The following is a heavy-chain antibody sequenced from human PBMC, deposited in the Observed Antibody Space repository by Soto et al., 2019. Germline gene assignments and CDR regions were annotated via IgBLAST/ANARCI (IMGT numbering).Heavy chain of an antibody. J-gene: IGHJ4*02. CDR1: GYTFTSYG. V-gene: IGHV1-18*01. Sequence: ASVKVSCKASGYTFTSYGISWVRQAPGQGLEWMGWISAYNGNTNYAQKLQGRVTITADKSTSTAYMELSSLRSEDTAVYYCAKSDVDTAMVNYWGQGTLVTVSS. CDR2: ISAYNGNT. D-gene: IGHD5-18*01. CDR3: AKSDVDTAMVNY.